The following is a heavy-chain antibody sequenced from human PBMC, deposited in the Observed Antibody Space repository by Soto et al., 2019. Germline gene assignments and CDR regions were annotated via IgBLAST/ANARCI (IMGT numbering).Heavy chain of an antibody. CDR3: ARLDSSGYQYDFDY. Sequence: QVQLVQSGAEVKKPGSSVKVSCKASGGTFSSYAISWVRQAPGQGLEWMGGIIPIFGTANYAQKFQGRVTITADESTRTAYMELSSLRSEETTVYYCARLDSSGYQYDFDYWGQGTLVTVSS. D-gene: IGHD3-22*01. V-gene: IGHV1-69*12. CDR1: GGTFSSYA. J-gene: IGHJ4*02. CDR2: IIPIFGTA.